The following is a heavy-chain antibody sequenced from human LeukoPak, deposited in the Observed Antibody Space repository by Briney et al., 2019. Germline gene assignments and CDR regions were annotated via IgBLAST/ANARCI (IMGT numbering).Heavy chain of an antibody. Sequence: SETLSLTCTVSGGSFSSSSYYWGWIRQPPGKGLEWIGSIYYSGNTYYNPSLKSRVTISVDTSKNQFSLKLSSVTAADTAVYYCARRGAARAYNWFDPWGQGTLVTVS. V-gene: IGHV4-39*01. J-gene: IGHJ5*02. CDR2: IYYSGNT. CDR1: GGSFSSSSYY. D-gene: IGHD1-26*01. CDR3: ARRGAARAYNWFDP.